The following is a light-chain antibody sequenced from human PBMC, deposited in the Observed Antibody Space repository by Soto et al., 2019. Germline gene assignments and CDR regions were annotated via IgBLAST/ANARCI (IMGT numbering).Light chain of an antibody. Sequence: EIVLIQSPATLSLSPGERATLSCRASQSVSSNLAWYQQNPGQAPNLLIFDASKRATGIPARFSGSGSGTDFTLTISSLETEDLAVYYCQQHTNWPLTFGGGTKVEIK. J-gene: IGKJ4*01. V-gene: IGKV3-11*01. CDR1: QSVSSN. CDR2: DAS. CDR3: QQHTNWPLT.